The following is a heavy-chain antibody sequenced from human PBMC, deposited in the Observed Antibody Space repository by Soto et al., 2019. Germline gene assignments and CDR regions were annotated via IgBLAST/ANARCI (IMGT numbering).Heavy chain of an antibody. CDR1: GGTFSSYA. CDR3: ARGGWTQTPYYYYGMDV. V-gene: IGHV1-69*01. J-gene: IGHJ6*02. CDR2: IIPIFGTA. D-gene: IGHD6-19*01. Sequence: QVQLVQSGAEVKKPGSSVKVSCKASGGTFSSYAISWVRQAPGQGLEWMGGIIPIFGTANYAQKFQGRVTLTADESTSTAYMELSSLRSEDTAVYYCARGGWTQTPYYYYGMDVWGQGTTVTVSS.